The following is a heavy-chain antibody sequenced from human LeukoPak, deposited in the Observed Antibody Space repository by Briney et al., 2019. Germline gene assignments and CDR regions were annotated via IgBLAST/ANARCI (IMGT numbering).Heavy chain of an antibody. CDR3: ANIAAPPTYYYYYYMDV. CDR2: IKQDGSEK. Sequence: PGGSLRLSCAASGFTFSSYWMSWVRQAPGKGLEWVANIKQDGSEKYYVDSVKGRFTISRDNAKNTLYLQMNSLRAEDTAVYYCANIAAPPTYYYYYYMDVWGKGTTVTVSS. V-gene: IGHV3-7*03. CDR1: GFTFSSYW. D-gene: IGHD6-6*01. J-gene: IGHJ6*03.